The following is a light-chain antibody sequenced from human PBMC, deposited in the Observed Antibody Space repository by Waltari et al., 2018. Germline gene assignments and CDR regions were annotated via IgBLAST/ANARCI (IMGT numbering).Light chain of an antibody. J-gene: IGKJ5*01. V-gene: IGKV3-11*01. CDR2: DAS. CDR3: QQRYKWPPIT. CDR1: ESVHSD. Sequence: EVVLTQSPATLSLSPGARATLSCRASESVHSDLVCYQQKPGQAPRLLIYDASNRATGIPARFSGSGSGTDFTLTISNLEPEDFAVYYCQQRYKWPPITFGQGTRLEIK.